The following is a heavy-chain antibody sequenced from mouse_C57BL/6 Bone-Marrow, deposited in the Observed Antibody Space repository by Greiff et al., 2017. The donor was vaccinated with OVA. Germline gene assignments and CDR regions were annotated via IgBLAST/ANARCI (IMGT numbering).Heavy chain of an antibody. CDR2: IYPRSGNT. V-gene: IGHV1-81*01. CDR1: GYTFTSYG. CDR3: ARRGDYDDY. J-gene: IGHJ2*01. Sequence: QVQLQQSGAELARPGASVKLSCKASGYTFTSYGISWVKQRTGQGLEWIGEIYPRSGNTYYNEKFKGKATLTADKSSSTAYMELRSLTSEDSAVYFCARRGDYDDYWGQGTTRTVSS. D-gene: IGHD2-4*01.